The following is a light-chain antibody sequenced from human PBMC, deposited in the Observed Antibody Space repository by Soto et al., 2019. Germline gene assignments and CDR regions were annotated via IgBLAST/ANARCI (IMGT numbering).Light chain of an antibody. V-gene: IGKV1-39*01. CDR1: QSIGSY. CDR3: QQSNSTAWT. Sequence: IQMTQSPSSLSASVGDRVTMTCRASQSIGSYVNWYQEKPGEAPKVLIFAASSLQSGVPSRFSGSGSGTDFTLTISSLQPEDFATYYCQQSNSTAWTFGQGTKVDIK. CDR2: AAS. J-gene: IGKJ1*01.